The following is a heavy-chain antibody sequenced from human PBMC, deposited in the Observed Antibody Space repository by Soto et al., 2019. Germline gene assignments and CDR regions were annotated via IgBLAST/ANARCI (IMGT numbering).Heavy chain of an antibody. CDR3: AREAPNYYDSSGYYVEADY. CDR1: GGSISSYY. Sequence: SETLSLTCTVSGGSISSYYWSWIRQPAGNGLEWIGRIYTSGSTNYNPSLKSRVTMSVDTSKNQFSLKLSSVTAADTAVYYCAREAPNYYDSSGYYVEADYWGQGTLVTVSS. J-gene: IGHJ4*02. CDR2: IYTSGST. D-gene: IGHD3-22*01. V-gene: IGHV4-4*07.